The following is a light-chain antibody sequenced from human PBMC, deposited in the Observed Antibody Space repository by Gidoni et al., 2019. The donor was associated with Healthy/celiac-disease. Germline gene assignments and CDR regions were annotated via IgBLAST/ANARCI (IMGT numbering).Light chain of an antibody. CDR3: QQRSALT. V-gene: IGKV3-11*01. J-gene: IGKJ4*01. CDR1: QSVSSY. Sequence: EIVLTQSPATLSLSPGERATLSCRASQSVSSYLAWYQQKPGQAPRLLIYDASNRATGIPARFSGSGSVTDFTLTISSLEPEDFAGYYCQQRSALTFGGGTKVEIK. CDR2: DAS.